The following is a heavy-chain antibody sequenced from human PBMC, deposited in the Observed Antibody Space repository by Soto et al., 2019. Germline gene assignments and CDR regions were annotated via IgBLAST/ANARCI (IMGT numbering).Heavy chain of an antibody. D-gene: IGHD3-10*01. V-gene: IGHV5-10-1*03. CDR2: SDPSDAYT. CDR3: ARQGRITMVRGVIHISNWFDP. CDR1: GYIFTSYW. J-gene: IGHJ5*02. Sequence: EVQLVQSGAEVKKPGESLRISCKGSGYIFTSYWISWVRQMPGKGLEWMGRSDPSDAYTNYSPSFQGHDTISADKSISTAYLQWSRLKAADTAMYYCARQGRITMVRGVIHISNWFDPWGQGTLVTVSS.